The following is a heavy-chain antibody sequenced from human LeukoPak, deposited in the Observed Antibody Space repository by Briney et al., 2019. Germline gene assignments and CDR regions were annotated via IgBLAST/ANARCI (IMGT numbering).Heavy chain of an antibody. V-gene: IGHV4-59*01. Sequence: PSETLSLTCTVSGGSISSYYWSWIRQPPGKGLEWIGYIYYSGSTNYNPSLKSRVAISVDTSKNQFSLKLSSVTAADTAVYYCARLREDYGGNSRFDYWGQGTLVTVSS. CDR1: GGSISSYY. D-gene: IGHD4-23*01. J-gene: IGHJ4*02. CDR2: IYYSGST. CDR3: ARLREDYGGNSRFDY.